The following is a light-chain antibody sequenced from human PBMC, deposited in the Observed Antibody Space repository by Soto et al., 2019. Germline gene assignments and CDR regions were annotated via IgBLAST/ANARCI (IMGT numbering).Light chain of an antibody. V-gene: IGKV3-20*01. CDR1: QSVSSNY. CDR3: QQYGRSPFT. J-gene: IGKJ3*01. Sequence: EIVMTQSPGTLSLSPGERATLSCRASQSVSSNYLAWFHQKPGQPPRLLIYGASSRATGIPDRFSGSGSGTDFTLTISRLEPEDFAVYYCQQYGRSPFTFGPGSKVAIK. CDR2: GAS.